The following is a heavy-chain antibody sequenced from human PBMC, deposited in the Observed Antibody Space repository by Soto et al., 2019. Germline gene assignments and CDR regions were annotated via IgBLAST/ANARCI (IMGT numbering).Heavy chain of an antibody. CDR2: IYYNGNT. Sequence: SETLSLTCTLSGVSITSGAYYWTWVRQHPGKGLEWIGYIYYNGNTYFSPALKSRLTISIDTSKNQFSLKLSSVTAADTAMYYCARARLRAVYAFDFWGQGTMVTV. CDR3: ARARLRAVYAFDF. D-gene: IGHD4-17*01. V-gene: IGHV4-31*03. CDR1: GVSITSGAYY. J-gene: IGHJ3*01.